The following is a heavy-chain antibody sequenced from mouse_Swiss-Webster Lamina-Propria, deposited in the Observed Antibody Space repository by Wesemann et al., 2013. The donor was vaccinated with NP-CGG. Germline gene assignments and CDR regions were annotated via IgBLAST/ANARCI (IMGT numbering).Heavy chain of an antibody. CDR2: IWSGGST. D-gene: IGHD1-1*01. J-gene: IGHJ1*03. CDR3: ARSYYYGSSYVGSGYFDV. V-gene: IGHV2-2*01. Sequence: GNGLEWLGVIWSGGSTDYNAAFISRLSISKDNSKSQVFFKMNSLQADDTAIYYCARSYYYGSSYVGSGYFDVWGTGDHGSPSPQ.